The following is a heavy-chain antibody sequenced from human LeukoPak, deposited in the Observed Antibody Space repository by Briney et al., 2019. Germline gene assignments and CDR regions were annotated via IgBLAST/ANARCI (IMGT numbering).Heavy chain of an antibody. Sequence: PSETLSLTCTVSGDSFSSANYYWTWVRQPPGKGLKWIGYVYYDGSTYYHPSLQSRLAISVDTSKNQFSLNLTSVTAADTAVYYCVRGLTGYSYFFDYWGQGALVTVSS. CDR3: VRGLTGYSYFFDY. CDR1: GDSFSSANYY. V-gene: IGHV4-30-4*08. J-gene: IGHJ4*02. D-gene: IGHD1-20*01. CDR2: VYYDGST.